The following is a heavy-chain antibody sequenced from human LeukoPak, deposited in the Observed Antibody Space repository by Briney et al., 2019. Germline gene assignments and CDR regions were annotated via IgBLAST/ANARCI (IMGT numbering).Heavy chain of an antibody. D-gene: IGHD6-13*01. CDR2: IYYSGST. CDR3: ARDQQLGNFDC. Sequence: SETLSLTCTVSGGSISSYYWSWIRQPPGKGLEWIGYIYYSGSTNYNPSLKSRVTISVDTSKNQFSLKLSSVTAAGTAVYYCARDQQLGNFDCWGQGTLVTVSS. J-gene: IGHJ4*02. CDR1: GGSISSYY. V-gene: IGHV4-59*01.